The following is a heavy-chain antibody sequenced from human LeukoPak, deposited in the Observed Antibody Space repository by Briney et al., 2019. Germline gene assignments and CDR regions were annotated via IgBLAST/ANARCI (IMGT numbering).Heavy chain of an antibody. Sequence: GGSLRLSCAASGFTVSSSYMTWVRQAPGKGLEWVSIIYSGGNTYYADSVQGRFTISRDNSKNTLYLQMNSLRAEDTAVYHCASSREATSNWFVYWGQGTLVTVSS. CDR1: GFTVSSSY. CDR3: ASSREATSNWFVY. J-gene: IGHJ5*01. V-gene: IGHV3-66*01. D-gene: IGHD2-2*01. CDR2: IYSGGNT.